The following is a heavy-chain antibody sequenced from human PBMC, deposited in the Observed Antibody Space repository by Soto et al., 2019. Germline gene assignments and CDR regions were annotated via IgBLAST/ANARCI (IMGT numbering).Heavy chain of an antibody. J-gene: IGHJ4*02. CDR1: GFTFSSYG. Sequence: GGSLRLSCAASGFTFSSYGMHWVRQAPGKGLEWVAVISYDGSNKYYADSVKGRFTISRDNSKNTLYLQMNSLRAEDTAVYYCAKDGPYYYDSSGDFDYWGQGTLVTVSS. D-gene: IGHD3-22*01. CDR2: ISYDGSNK. V-gene: IGHV3-30*18. CDR3: AKDGPYYYDSSGDFDY.